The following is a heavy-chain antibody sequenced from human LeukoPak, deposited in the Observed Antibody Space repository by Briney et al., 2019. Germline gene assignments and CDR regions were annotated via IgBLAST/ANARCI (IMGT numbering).Heavy chain of an antibody. V-gene: IGHV3-21*01. CDR1: GFTFSSCG. D-gene: IGHD1-14*01. Sequence: GSLLLSCAASGFTFSSCGFNWVRQAPGKGLEWVSSIGPTGTDRYYADSVRGRFTISRDNAKNSMYLQMDSLRDEDTAVYYCATETIGRHYDYWGQGTLLTVSS. CDR2: IGPTGTDR. CDR3: ATETIGRHYDY. J-gene: IGHJ4*02.